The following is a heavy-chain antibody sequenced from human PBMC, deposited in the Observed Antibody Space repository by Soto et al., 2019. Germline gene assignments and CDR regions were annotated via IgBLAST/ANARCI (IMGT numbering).Heavy chain of an antibody. Sequence: ASVKVSCKASGGTFSSYAISWVRQAPGQGVEWMGGIIPIFGTANYAQKFQGRVTITADESTSTAYMELSSLRSEDTAVYYCASKATGLRFLEWFQYGMDVWGQGTTVTVSS. J-gene: IGHJ6*02. CDR2: IIPIFGTA. D-gene: IGHD3-3*01. CDR3: ASKATGLRFLEWFQYGMDV. V-gene: IGHV1-69*13. CDR1: GGTFSSYA.